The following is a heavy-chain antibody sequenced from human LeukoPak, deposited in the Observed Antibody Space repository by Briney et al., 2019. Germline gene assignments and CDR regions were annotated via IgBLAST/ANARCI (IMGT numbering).Heavy chain of an antibody. J-gene: IGHJ5*02. D-gene: IGHD6-19*01. V-gene: IGHV1-69*04. CDR2: IIPILGIA. Sequence: SVKVSCKASGGTFSSYAISWVRQAPGQGLEWMGRIIPILGIANYAQKFQGRVTITADKSTSTAYMELSRLRSDDTAVYYCARAYSSGWYGGWFDPWGQGTLVTVSS. CDR3: ARAYSSGWYGGWFDP. CDR1: GGTFSSYA.